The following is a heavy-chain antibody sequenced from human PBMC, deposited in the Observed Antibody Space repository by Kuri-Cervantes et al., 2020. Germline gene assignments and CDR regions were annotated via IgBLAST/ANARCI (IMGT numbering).Heavy chain of an antibody. D-gene: IGHD2/OR15-2a*01. Sequence: GSLRLSCAVYGGSFSGYYWSWIRQPPGKGLEWIGEINHSGSTNYNPSLKSRVTISVDTSKNQFSLKLSSVTAADTAVYYCARAKIVLRRVAFDIWGQGKMVTVSS. J-gene: IGHJ3*02. CDR1: GGSFSGYY. V-gene: IGHV4-34*01. CDR2: INHSGST. CDR3: ARAKIVLRRVAFDI.